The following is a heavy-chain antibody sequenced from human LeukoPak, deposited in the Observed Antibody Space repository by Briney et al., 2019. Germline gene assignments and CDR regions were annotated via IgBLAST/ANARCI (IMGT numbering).Heavy chain of an antibody. V-gene: IGHV1-2*02. CDR3: ARVYGDYEGYFDY. CDR1: GYTFTGYY. D-gene: IGHD4-17*01. J-gene: IGHJ4*02. Sequence: ASVKVSCKASGYTFTGYYMHWVRQAPGQGLEWMGWINPNSGGTNYAQKFQGRVTMTRDTSISTAYMELSRLRSDDTAVYYCARVYGDYEGYFDYWGQGTLVTVSS. CDR2: INPNSGGT.